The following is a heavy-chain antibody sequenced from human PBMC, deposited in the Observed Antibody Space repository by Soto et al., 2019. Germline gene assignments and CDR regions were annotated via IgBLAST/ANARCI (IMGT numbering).Heavy chain of an antibody. CDR3: AQTTGWPGFDY. Sequence: QVHLQESGPGLVKPSETMSLTCTASGASIRNFYWNWVRQFPGKGLEWIGHIYNGERTNYNPSLKSXVTISVDTSKNQFSLKLSSVTVADTAVYYCAQTTGWPGFDYWGQGTLVAVSS. CDR2: IYNGERT. CDR1: GASIRNFY. J-gene: IGHJ4*02. V-gene: IGHV4-59*01. D-gene: IGHD6-19*01.